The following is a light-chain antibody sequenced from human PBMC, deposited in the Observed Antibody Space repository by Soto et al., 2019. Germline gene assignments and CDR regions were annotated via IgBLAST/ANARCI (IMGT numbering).Light chain of an antibody. J-gene: IGLJ2*01. Sequence: QSVLTQPPSASGTPGQRVTISCSGSSSNIGSNYVYWYQQLPGTVPQLLIYRNSERPSGVPDRFSGSKSGTSASLAISGLQEEDEADYYCASWDDSLSGVVFGGGTKLTVL. V-gene: IGLV1-47*01. CDR1: SSNIGSNY. CDR2: RNS. CDR3: ASWDDSLSGVV.